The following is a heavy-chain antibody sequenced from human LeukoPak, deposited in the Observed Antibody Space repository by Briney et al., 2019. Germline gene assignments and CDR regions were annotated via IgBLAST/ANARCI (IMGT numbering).Heavy chain of an antibody. CDR1: GGSFSGYY. Sequence: PSETLSLTCAVYGGSFSGYYWSWIRQPPGKGLEWIGEINHSGSTNYNPSLKSRVTISVDTSKNQFSLKLSSVTAADTAVYYCATSQGTYYDSSGYYRDAFDIWGQGTMVTVSS. CDR2: INHSGST. CDR3: ATSQGTYYDSSGYYRDAFDI. D-gene: IGHD3-22*01. J-gene: IGHJ3*02. V-gene: IGHV4-34*01.